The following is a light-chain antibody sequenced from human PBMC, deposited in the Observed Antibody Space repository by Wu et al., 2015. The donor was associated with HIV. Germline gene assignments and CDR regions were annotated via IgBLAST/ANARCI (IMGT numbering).Light chain of an antibody. CDR1: QSVSSSY. V-gene: IGKV3D-20*02. CDR2: GAS. CDR3: QERSNWPRYS. J-gene: IGKJ2*03. Sequence: EIVLTQSPGTLSLSPGERLTLSCRASQSVSSSYLAWYQQKPGQAPRLLIYGASSKATGIPDRFSGSGSGTDFTLTISSLEPEDFAVYYCQERSNWPRYSFGQGTKLEIK.